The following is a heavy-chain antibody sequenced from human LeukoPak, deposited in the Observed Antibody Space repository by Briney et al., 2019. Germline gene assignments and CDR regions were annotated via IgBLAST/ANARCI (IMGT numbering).Heavy chain of an antibody. CDR3: AKRIIEARENGDANWLDP. CDR2: ISYGGST. V-gene: IGHV4-59*08. Sequence: PSETLSLTCTVSGDSITNSYWNWIRQPPGRGLEWIWRISYGGSTNYNPALKSRVIISRDTSKNQFSLELTSVTAADTAIYYCAKRIIEARENGDANWLDPWGQGTLVTVSS. CDR1: GDSITNSY. J-gene: IGHJ5*01. D-gene: IGHD4-17*01.